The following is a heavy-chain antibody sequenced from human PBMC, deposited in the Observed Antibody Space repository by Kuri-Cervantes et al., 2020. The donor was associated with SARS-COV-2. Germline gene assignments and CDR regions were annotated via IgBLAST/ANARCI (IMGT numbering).Heavy chain of an antibody. V-gene: IGHV2-70*04. Sequence: SGPTLVKPTETLTLTCTVSGFSLSTSGMRVSWIRQPPGKALEWLARIDWDDDKFYSTSLKTRLTISKDTSKNQVVLTMTNMDPVDTATYYCARSSIDYDSSGYVYFDYWGQGTLVTVSS. CDR1: GFSLSTSGMR. J-gene: IGHJ4*02. D-gene: IGHD3-22*01. CDR2: IDWDDDK. CDR3: ARSSIDYDSSGYVYFDY.